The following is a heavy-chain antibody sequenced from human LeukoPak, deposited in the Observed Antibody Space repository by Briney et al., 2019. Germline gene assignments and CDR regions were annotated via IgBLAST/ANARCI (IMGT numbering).Heavy chain of an antibody. Sequence: PGRSLRLSCAASGFTFSSYGMHWVRQAPGKGLEWVAVISYDGSNKYYADSVKGRFTISRDNSKNTPYLQMNSLRAEDTAVYYCAKDMGGGSRTYYDFWSFYYYGMDVWGQGITVTASS. V-gene: IGHV3-30*18. CDR1: GFTFSSYG. CDR2: ISYDGSNK. CDR3: AKDMGGGSRTYYDFWSFYYYGMDV. J-gene: IGHJ6*02. D-gene: IGHD3-3*01.